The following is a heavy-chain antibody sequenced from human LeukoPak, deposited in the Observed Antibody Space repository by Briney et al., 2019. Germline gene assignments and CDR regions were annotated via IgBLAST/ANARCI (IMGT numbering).Heavy chain of an antibody. CDR2: IYSSGST. J-gene: IGHJ4*02. V-gene: IGHV4-4*07. CDR1: GGSISSYF. CDR3: ARDGNGSRAFDF. Sequence: PSETLSLTCTVSGGSISSYFWSWIRQPAGKGLEWIGRIYSSGSTNYNPSLKSRVTISVDKSSNQFSLNLTSVTAADTAVYYCARDGNGSRAFDFWGQGTLATVFS. D-gene: IGHD2-15*01.